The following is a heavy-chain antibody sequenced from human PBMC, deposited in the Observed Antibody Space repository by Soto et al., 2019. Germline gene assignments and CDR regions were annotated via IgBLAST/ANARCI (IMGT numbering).Heavy chain of an antibody. CDR3: ASFYQREDIVVVPAASDY. J-gene: IGHJ4*02. D-gene: IGHD2-2*01. CDR1: GGSISSSSYY. V-gene: IGHV4-39*01. CDR2: IYYSGST. Sequence: QLQLQESGPGLVKPSETLSLTCTVSGGSISSSSYYWGWIRQPPGKGLEWIGSIYYSGSTYYNPSLNSRVTISVDTSKNQFSLMLSSVTAADTAVYYCASFYQREDIVVVPAASDYWGQGTLVTVTS.